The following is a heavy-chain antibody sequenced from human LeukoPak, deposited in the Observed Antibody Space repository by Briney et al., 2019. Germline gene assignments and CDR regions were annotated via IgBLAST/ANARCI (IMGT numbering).Heavy chain of an antibody. CDR1: GGSISSSGYY. J-gene: IGHJ4*02. CDR3: ARGSYSSGWYMENY. CDR2: IYYSGST. D-gene: IGHD6-19*01. Sequence: SETLSLTCTVSGGSISSSGYYWGWIRQPPGKGLEWIGYIYYSGSTNYNPSLKSRVTISVDTSKNQFSLKLSSVTAADTAVYYCARGSYSSGWYMENYWGQGTLVTVSS. V-gene: IGHV4-61*08.